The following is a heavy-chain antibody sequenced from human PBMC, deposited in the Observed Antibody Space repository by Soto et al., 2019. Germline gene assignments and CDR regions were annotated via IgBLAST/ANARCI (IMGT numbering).Heavy chain of an antibody. J-gene: IGHJ4*02. CDR1: SGSITSSNW. CDR2: VSHSGST. Sequence: QVQLQESGPGLVKPSGTLSLTCAVSSGSITSSNWWSWVRQSPGKGLEWIGEVSHSGSTNYIPSLKSRVTISVDKSSNQFSLRLSSVTAADTAVYYCARNRYGGYDFDYWGQGTLVTVSS. D-gene: IGHD5-12*01. CDR3: ARNRYGGYDFDY. V-gene: IGHV4-4*02.